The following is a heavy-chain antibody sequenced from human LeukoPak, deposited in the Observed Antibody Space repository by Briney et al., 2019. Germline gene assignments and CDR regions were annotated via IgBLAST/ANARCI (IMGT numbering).Heavy chain of an antibody. CDR2: MNPNSGDT. CDR1: GYTFTTYD. J-gene: IGHJ4*02. D-gene: IGHD3-10*01. Sequence: VASVKVSCKASGYTFTTYDINWVRQAPGQGPEWTGWMNPNSGDTVYAQKFQGRVTMTRKTSISTAYIEMRSLRFEDTAVYACARGNRYSYGSGSSCFDYWGLGPLVTVSS. CDR3: ARGNRYSYGSGSSCFDY. V-gene: IGHV1-8*01.